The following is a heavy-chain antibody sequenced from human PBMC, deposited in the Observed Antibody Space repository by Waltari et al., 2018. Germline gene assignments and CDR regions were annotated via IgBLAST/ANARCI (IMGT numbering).Heavy chain of an antibody. Sequence: QLVQSGAEVKKPGASVKVSCKASGYIFSNYGITWVRKAPGQGLEWMGWIYPKNSNTKTEQKVKGRVTMTTDTSTATADMEIRSLRSDDTAIYYCARDDVDSSNFGGFWGQGTQVTVSS. D-gene: IGHD3-16*01. CDR3: ARDDVDSSNFGGF. CDR1: GYIFSNYG. CDR2: IYPKNSNT. V-gene: IGHV1-18*01. J-gene: IGHJ4*02.